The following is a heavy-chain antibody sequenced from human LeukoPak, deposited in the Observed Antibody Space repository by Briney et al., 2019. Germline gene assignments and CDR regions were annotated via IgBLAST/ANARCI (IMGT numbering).Heavy chain of an antibody. CDR1: GLSFSSYE. CDR3: ARVTVRRFDC. D-gene: IGHD2-21*02. CDR2: ISSSGSTI. J-gene: IGHJ4*02. V-gene: IGHV3-48*03. Sequence: GGSLRLSCAASGLSFSSYEMNSVRQAPGKGLEWVSYISSSGSTISYADSVKGRFTISRDNAKSSLYLQMNSLRAEDTAVYYCARVTVRRFDCWGQGTLVTVSS.